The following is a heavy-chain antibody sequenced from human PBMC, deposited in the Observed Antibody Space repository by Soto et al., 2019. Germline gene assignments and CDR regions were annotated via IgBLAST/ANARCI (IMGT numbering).Heavy chain of an antibody. J-gene: IGHJ5*01. Sequence: EAQSLACADYGGCLSSYYWRWIRQPQGKGLEWIGEINHSGSTNYNPSLKSRVTISVDTSKNQFSLNLSSVTAADTAVYYCARRGIAVAGHIGSFDSWGQGTLVTVSS. CDR1: GGCLSSYY. CDR2: INHSGST. D-gene: IGHD6-19*01. CDR3: ARRGIAVAGHIGSFDS. V-gene: IGHV4-34*01.